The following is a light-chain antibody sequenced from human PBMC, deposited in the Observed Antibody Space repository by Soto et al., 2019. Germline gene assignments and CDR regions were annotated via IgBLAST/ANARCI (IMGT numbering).Light chain of an antibody. CDR3: QQYNNWPYT. Sequence: EIVMTQSPATLSVSPGERATLSCRASQSVSSNLAWYQQKPGQAPRLLIYGASTRATAIPARFSGSGSGTEFTLTLSSLQSGDFAVYYCQQYNNWPYTFGQGTKLEIK. J-gene: IGKJ2*01. CDR1: QSVSSN. CDR2: GAS. V-gene: IGKV3-15*01.